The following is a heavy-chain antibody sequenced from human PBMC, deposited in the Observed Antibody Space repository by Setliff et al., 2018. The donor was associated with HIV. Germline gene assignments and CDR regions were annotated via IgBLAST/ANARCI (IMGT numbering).Heavy chain of an antibody. CDR3: VRAAESH. Sequence: GGSLRLSCVASGFTFRSYWMHWVRQPPGKGLVWVSHISKMGTTIKYADSVKGRFTISRDDAKNTLYLQMNSLRAEDTAVYYCVRAAESHWGPGTLVTVSS. CDR1: GFTFRSYW. CDR2: ISKMGTTI. V-gene: IGHV3-74*01. J-gene: IGHJ4*02.